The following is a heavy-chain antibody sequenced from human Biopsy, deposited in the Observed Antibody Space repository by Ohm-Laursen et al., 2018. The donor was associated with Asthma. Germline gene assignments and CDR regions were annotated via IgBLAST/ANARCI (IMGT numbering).Heavy chain of an antibody. D-gene: IGHD6-19*01. V-gene: IGHV3-53*01. CDR2: FYSGGTS. J-gene: IGHJ4*02. CDR3: ARGDSSGWSHYYFDY. Sequence: SLSLSCAASGFTVSRDYMFWVRRAPGKGLEWVSVFYSGGTSDTADSVRGRFTISRDFYKNTLYLQMDSLRAEDTAVYYCARGDSSGWSHYYFDYWGQGTLVTVSS. CDR1: GFTVSRDY.